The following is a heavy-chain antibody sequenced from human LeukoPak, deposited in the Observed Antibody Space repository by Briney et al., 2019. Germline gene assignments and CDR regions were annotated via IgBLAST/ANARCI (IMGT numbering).Heavy chain of an antibody. CDR2: ISGSGGST. D-gene: IGHD3-10*01. V-gene: IGHV3-23*01. CDR1: GFTFSSYA. J-gene: IGHJ4*02. Sequence: GGSLRLSCAASGFTFSSYAMSWVRQAPGKGLEWVSAISGSGGSTYYADSVKGRFTISRDNSKNTLYLQMNSLRAEDTAVYYCAKVEVSVVRGVIDFDYWGQGTLVTVSS. CDR3: AKVEVSVVRGVIDFDY.